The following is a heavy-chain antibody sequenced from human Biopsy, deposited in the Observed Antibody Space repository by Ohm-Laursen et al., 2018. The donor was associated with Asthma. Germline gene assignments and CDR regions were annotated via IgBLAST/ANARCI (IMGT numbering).Heavy chain of an antibody. J-gene: IGHJ5*02. CDR1: GGSISSTFYY. CDR2: IYKSGQV. V-gene: IGHV4-39*07. D-gene: IGHD2-2*01. CDR3: ARAGQCSSTSCYNPGWFDP. Sequence: GTLSLTCTVSGGSISSTFYYWGWIRQPPGKGLEWIGNIYKSGQVYYNLSLKSRVTISVDTPKNQFSLKLSSVTAADTAVYYCARAGQCSSTSCYNPGWFDPWGQGTLVTVSS.